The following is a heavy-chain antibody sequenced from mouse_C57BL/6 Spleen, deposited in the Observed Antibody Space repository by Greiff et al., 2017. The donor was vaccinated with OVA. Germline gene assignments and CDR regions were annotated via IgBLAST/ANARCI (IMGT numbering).Heavy chain of an antibody. CDR2: INPNNGGT. CDR3: ARGEGYYGYFDY. CDR1: GYTFTDYY. Sequence: EVQLQQSGPELVKPGASVKISCKASGYTFTDYYMNWVKQSHGKSLEWIGDINPNNGGTSYNQKFKGKATLTVDKSSSTAYMELRSLTSEDSAVYYCARGEGYYGYFDYWGQGTTLTVSS. D-gene: IGHD1-1*01. V-gene: IGHV1-26*01. J-gene: IGHJ2*01.